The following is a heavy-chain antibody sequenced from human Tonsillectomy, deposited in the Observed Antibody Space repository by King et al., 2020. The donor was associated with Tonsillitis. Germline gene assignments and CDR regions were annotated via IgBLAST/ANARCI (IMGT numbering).Heavy chain of an antibody. CDR2: INHSGST. CDR3: ARVKRDGYIDFDY. CDR1: GGSFSGYY. J-gene: IGHJ4*02. D-gene: IGHD5-24*01. Sequence: VQLQQWGAGLLKPSETLSLTCAVYGGSFSGYYWSWIRQPPGKGLEWIGEINHSGSTNYNPSLKSRVTISVDTSKNPFSLKLSSVTAADTAGYYCARVKRDGYIDFDYWGQGTLVTVSS. V-gene: IGHV4-34*01.